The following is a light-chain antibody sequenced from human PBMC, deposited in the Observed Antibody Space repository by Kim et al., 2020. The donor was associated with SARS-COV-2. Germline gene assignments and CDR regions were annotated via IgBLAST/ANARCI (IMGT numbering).Light chain of an antibody. CDR1: QSVSSN. CDR3: QQYDDWPPVT. J-gene: IGKJ5*01. CDR2: GAS. V-gene: IGKV3-15*01. Sequence: SPGERVTLPCRASQSVSSNVAWYQQKPGQTPRLLIYGASTRAIGIPARFSGSGSGTEFTLTISSLQSGDFAVYYCQQYDDWPPVTFGQGTRLEIK.